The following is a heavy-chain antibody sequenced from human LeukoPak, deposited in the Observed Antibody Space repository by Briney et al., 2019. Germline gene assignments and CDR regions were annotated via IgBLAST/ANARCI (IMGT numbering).Heavy chain of an antibody. CDR2: IDHSGST. J-gene: IGHJ4*02. D-gene: IGHD5-18*01. CDR3: ARVGNSYGSWDFDY. V-gene: IGHV4-34*01. Sequence: SETLSLTCAVYGGSFSGYCWSWIRQPPGKGLEWIGEIDHSGSTNYNPSLKSRVNMSVDTSKNQFSLKLSSVTAADTAVYYCARVGNSYGSWDFDYWGQGTLVTVSS. CDR1: GGSFSGYC.